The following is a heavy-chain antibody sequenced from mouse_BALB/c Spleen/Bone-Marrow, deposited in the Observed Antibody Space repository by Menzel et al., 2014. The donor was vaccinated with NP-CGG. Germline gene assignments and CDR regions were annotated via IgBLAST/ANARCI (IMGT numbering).Heavy chain of an antibody. V-gene: IGHV3-2*02. Sequence: DVMLVEPVPGLVKPSQSLALTCTVTGYSITSDYAWNWIRQVPGNKMEWMGYISYSGSPSYNPSIKSRISITRDTSKNQFFLQLNSVTTEDTATYYCARSFTTVVEEDYFDYWGQGTTLTVSS. D-gene: IGHD1-1*01. CDR3: ARSFTTVVEEDYFDY. CDR1: GYSITSDYA. J-gene: IGHJ2*01. CDR2: ISYSGSP.